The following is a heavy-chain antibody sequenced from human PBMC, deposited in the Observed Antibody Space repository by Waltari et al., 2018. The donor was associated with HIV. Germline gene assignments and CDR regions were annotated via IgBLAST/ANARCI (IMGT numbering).Heavy chain of an antibody. D-gene: IGHD5-18*01. CDR2: IYYDGSKK. Sequence: FAMNWVRQAPGKGLEWVGNIYYDGSKKFYGDSVRGRFTISRDNSKQILYLQMNSLRVEDTALYYCARDYNYAPDYWGQGTLVVVSS. V-gene: IGHV3-33*01. CDR3: ARDYNYAPDY. J-gene: IGHJ4*02. CDR1: FA.